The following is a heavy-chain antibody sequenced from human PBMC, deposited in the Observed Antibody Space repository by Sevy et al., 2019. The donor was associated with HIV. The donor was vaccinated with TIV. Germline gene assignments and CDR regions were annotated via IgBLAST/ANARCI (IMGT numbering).Heavy chain of an antibody. CDR1: GFTFSDHY. J-gene: IGHJ3*01. V-gene: IGHV3-72*01. CDR3: ARSSVVRGVAFDF. D-gene: IGHD2-15*01. Sequence: GGSLRLSCAASGFTFSDHYMDWVRQAPGKGLEWVGQTRKKVNSYTKEYAASVKGRFTISRDDSKNSLYLQMNSLKTGDTAVYYCARSSVVRGVAFDFWGQGTMVTVSS. CDR2: TRKKVNSYTK.